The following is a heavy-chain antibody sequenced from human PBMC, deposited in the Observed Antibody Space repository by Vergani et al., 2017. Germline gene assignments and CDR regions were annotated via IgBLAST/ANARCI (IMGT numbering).Heavy chain of an antibody. CDR1: GFTFSSYD. Sequence: EVQLLESGGGLVQPGGSLRLSCAASGFTFSSYDMNWFLQVPGKGLEWVSGITNSGDKAYYADSVKGRFTISRDNSKNTLSLQINSLRADDTAIYYCAKDARRSNGWYYFVSWGQGSLVTVSS. V-gene: IGHV3-23*01. CDR3: AKDARRSNGWYYFVS. D-gene: IGHD6-19*01. J-gene: IGHJ4*02. CDR2: ITNSGDKA.